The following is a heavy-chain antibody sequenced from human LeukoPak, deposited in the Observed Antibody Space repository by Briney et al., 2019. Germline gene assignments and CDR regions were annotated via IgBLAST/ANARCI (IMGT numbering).Heavy chain of an antibody. V-gene: IGHV1-2*02. Sequence: ASVKVSCKASGYSFTAYYIHWVRQAPGQGLEYMGWINPNSGGTNSSQRFQDRVTLTRDTSISTAFMELTSLTSDDTAVYYCARAYGSGSSYHPDYWGQEPWSPSP. CDR1: GYSFTAYY. CDR2: INPNSGGT. CDR3: ARAYGSGSSYHPDY. J-gene: IGHJ4*01. D-gene: IGHD3-10*01.